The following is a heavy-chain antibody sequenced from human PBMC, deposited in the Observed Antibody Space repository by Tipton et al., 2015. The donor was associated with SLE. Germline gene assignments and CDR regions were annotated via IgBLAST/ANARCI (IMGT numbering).Heavy chain of an antibody. CDR2: IYSGGFGT. Sequence: SLRLSCVTSGFTLSDYAMNWVRQSPGKGLEWVALIYSGGFGTAYADAVKGRFSVTRDSSGSTVYLQMKSLRTEDTAIYYCGKGRGRGFRYGSIHYWGQGPLVTVSS. D-gene: IGHD5-18*01. CDR3: GKGRGRGFRYGSIHY. CDR1: GFTLSDYA. J-gene: IGHJ4*02. V-gene: IGHV3-23*03.